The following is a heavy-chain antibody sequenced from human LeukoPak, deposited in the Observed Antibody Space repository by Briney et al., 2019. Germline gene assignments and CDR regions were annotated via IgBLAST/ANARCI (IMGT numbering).Heavy chain of an antibody. V-gene: IGHV3-48*01. CDR2: ISSSSSTI. Sequence: GGSLRLSCAASGFTFSSYSMSWVRQAPGKGLEWVSYISSSSSTIYYADSMKGRFTISRDNAKNSLYLQMNSLRAEDTAVYYCARAPQSGYWGQGTLVTVSS. CDR1: GFTFSSYS. CDR3: ARAPQSGY. D-gene: IGHD6-25*01. J-gene: IGHJ4*02.